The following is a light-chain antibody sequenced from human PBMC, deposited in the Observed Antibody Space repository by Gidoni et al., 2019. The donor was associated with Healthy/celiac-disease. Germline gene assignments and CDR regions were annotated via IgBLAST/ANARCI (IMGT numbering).Light chain of an antibody. J-gene: IGKJ1*01. CDR3: QQSYSTPPRT. V-gene: IGKV1-39*01. CDR1: QSISSH. Sequence: DIQMTQSPSSLSASVGDRVTITCRASQSISSHLNWYQQKTGKAPNLLIYAASSLQSGVPSKFSGSGSGTDFTLTIISLQPEEFATYYCQQSYSTPPRTFGQGTKVEIK. CDR2: AAS.